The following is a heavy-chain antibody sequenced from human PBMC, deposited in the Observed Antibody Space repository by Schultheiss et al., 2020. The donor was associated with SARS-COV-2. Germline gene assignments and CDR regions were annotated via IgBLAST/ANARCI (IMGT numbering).Heavy chain of an antibody. CDR1: GGSISSYY. Sequence: SETLSLTCTVSGGSISSYYWSWIRQPPGKGLEWIGYIYYSGSTNHNPSLKSRVTISVDTSKNQFSLKLSSVTAADTAVYYCARASYSYGLFDHWGQGTMVTVSS. CDR3: ARASYSYGLFDH. D-gene: IGHD5-18*01. J-gene: IGHJ4*03. CDR2: IYYSGST. V-gene: IGHV4-59*12.